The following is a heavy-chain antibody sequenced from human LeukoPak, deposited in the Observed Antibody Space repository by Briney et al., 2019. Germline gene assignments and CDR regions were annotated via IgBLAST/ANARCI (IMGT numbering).Heavy chain of an antibody. CDR3: ARGQGTVTTH. CDR2: INHSGSA. V-gene: IGHV4-30-2*01. J-gene: IGHJ4*02. CDR1: GGSISSGGYS. D-gene: IGHD4-11*01. Sequence: SETLSITCAVSGGSISSGGYSWSWIRQPPGKGLEWIGEINHSGSANYNPSLMSRVTISLDTSKNHFSLNLSSVTAADTAVYYCARGQGTVTTHWGQGTLVTVSS.